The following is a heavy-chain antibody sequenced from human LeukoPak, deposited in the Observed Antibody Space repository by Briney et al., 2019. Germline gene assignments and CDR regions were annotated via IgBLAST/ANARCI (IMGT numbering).Heavy chain of an antibody. D-gene: IGHD2-2*01. CDR2: ISAYNGNT. CDR3: ARSWEQYCSSTSCYGHFDY. V-gene: IGHV1-2*02. J-gene: IGHJ4*02. CDR1: GYTFTGYY. Sequence: ASVKVSCKASGYTFTGYYMHWVRQAPGQGLEWMGWISAYNGNTNYAQKFQGRVTMTRDMSTSTVYMELSSLRSEDTAVYYCARSWEQYCSSTSCYGHFDYWGQGTLVTVSS.